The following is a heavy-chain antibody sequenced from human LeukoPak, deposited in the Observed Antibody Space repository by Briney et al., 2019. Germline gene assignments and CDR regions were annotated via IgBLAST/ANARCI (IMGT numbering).Heavy chain of an antibody. V-gene: IGHV7-4-1*02. J-gene: IGHJ4*02. CDR3: ARGYVDYDSSGYYNY. CDR2: INTNTGNP. D-gene: IGHD3-22*01. CDR1: GYTFTSYA. Sequence: GASVKVSCKASGYTFTSYAMNWVRQAPGQGLEWMGWINTNTGNPTYAQGFTGRFVFSLDTSVSTAYLQISSLKAEDTAVYYCARGYVDYDSSGYYNYWGQGTLVTVSS.